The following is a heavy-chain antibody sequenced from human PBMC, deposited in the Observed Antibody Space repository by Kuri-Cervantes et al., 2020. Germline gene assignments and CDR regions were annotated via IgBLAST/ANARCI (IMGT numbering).Heavy chain of an antibody. J-gene: IGHJ6*02. CDR1: GFTFISYG. D-gene: IGHD6-19*01. V-gene: IGHV3-30*18. CDR2: ISYDGSNK. Sequence: GESLKISCAASGFTFISYGMHWVRQAPGKGLEWVAVISYDGSNKYYADSVKGRFTISRDNSKNTLYLQMNSLRAEDTAVYYCAKDAVAGPYYYYYYGMDVWGQGTTVTVSS. CDR3: AKDAVAGPYYYYYYGMDV.